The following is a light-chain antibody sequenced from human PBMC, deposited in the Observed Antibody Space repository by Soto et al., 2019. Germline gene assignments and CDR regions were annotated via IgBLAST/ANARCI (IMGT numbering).Light chain of an antibody. CDR2: EVS. CDR1: SSDVGGYNY. Sequence: QSALTQPASVSGSPGQSITISCTGTSSDVGGYNYVSWYQQHPGKAPKLMIYEVSNRPSGVSNRFSGSKSGNTASLTISGRQAEDEADYYCSTYTSSGTPYVFGTGTKLTVL. J-gene: IGLJ1*01. CDR3: STYTSSGTPYV. V-gene: IGLV2-14*01.